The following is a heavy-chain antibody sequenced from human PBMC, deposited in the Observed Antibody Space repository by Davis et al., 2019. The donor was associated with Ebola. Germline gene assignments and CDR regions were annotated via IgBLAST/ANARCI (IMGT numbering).Heavy chain of an antibody. Sequence: ASVKVSCKASGYTFTSYYMHWVRQAPGQGLEWMGIINPSGGRTSYAQKFQGRVTMTRDTSTSTVYMELSSLRSEDTAVYYCARGAPNYYDSSGYYLYYYGMDVWGQGTTVTVSS. J-gene: IGHJ6*02. V-gene: IGHV1-46*01. CDR1: GYTFTSYY. D-gene: IGHD3-22*01. CDR3: ARGAPNYYDSSGYYLYYYGMDV. CDR2: INPSGGRT.